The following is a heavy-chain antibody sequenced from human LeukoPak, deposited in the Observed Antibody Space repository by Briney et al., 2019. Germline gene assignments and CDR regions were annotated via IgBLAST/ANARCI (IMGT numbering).Heavy chain of an antibody. Sequence: SETLSLTCTVSGGSISSYYWSWIRQPPGKGLEWIGEINHSGSTNYNPSLKSRVTISVDTSKNQFSLKLSSVTAADTAVYYCARALYDSSGPLPWHYYGMDVWGQGTTVTVSS. J-gene: IGHJ6*02. CDR3: ARALYDSSGPLPWHYYGMDV. CDR1: GGSISSYY. CDR2: INHSGST. D-gene: IGHD3-22*01. V-gene: IGHV4-34*01.